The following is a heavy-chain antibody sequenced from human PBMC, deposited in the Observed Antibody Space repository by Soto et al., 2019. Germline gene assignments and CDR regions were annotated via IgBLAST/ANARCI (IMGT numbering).Heavy chain of an antibody. Sequence: QVQLVQSGAEVKKPGSSVKVSCKASGGTFSSYTISWVRQAPGQGLEWMGRIIPILGIANYAQKFQGRVTITAHKSTTTSYMELCSLISDDTAVYYFARHNPISAAVTFSSFAPWRQGTLVTLSS. CDR2: IIPILGIA. V-gene: IGHV1-69*02. CDR1: GGTFSSYT. D-gene: IGHD3-16*01. J-gene: IGHJ5*02. CDR3: ARHNPISAAVTFSSFAP.